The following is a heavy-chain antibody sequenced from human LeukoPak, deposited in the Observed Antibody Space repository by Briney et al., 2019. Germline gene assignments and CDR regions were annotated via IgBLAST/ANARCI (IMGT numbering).Heavy chain of an antibody. D-gene: IGHD2-2*01. CDR3: ARSADRCSSSSCYPFI. J-gene: IGHJ4*02. Sequence: GGSLRLSCAASGFIFSDYAMTWVRQAPGKGLEWISAISGRGSTTWYADSVKGRFTISRDNSKNTLYLQMNGLRAEDRAVYYCARSADRCSSSSCYPFIWGQGTLVTVSS. CDR2: ISGRGSTT. V-gene: IGHV3-23*01. CDR1: GFIFSDYA.